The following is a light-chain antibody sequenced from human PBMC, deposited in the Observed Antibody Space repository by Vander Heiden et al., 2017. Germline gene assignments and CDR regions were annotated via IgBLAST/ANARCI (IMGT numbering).Light chain of an antibody. J-gene: IGKJ3*01. CDR2: AAS. Sequence: DIQMTQSPSSLSASVGDRVTITCRASQSISSYLNWYQQKPGKAPKLLIYAASSLQSGVPSRFSGSGSGTDFTLTISRLQPEDFATYYCQQCDSTPLTFGPGTKVDIK. CDR3: QQCDSTPLT. V-gene: IGKV1-39*01. CDR1: QSISSY.